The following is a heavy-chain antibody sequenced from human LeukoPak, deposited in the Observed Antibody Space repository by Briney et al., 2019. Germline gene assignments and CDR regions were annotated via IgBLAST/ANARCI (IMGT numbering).Heavy chain of an antibody. CDR1: GGSISSYY. CDR2: IYYSGST. J-gene: IGHJ4*02. CDR3: ARLRHPRAPDIVVVPAAIREWYFDY. V-gene: IGHV4-59*01. D-gene: IGHD2-2*02. Sequence: SETLSLTCTVSGGSISSYYWSWIRQPPGKGLEWIGYIYYSGSTNYNPSLKSRVTISVDTSKNQFSLKLSSVTAADTAVYYCARLRHPRAPDIVVVPAAIREWYFDYWGQGTLVTVSS.